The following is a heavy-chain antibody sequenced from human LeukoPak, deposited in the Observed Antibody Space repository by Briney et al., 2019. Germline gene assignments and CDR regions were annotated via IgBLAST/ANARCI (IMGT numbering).Heavy chain of an antibody. CDR2: ISSTSSSI. Sequence: GGSLRLSCAASGITLTGFPTTGVRRAPGKGLEWVSSISSTSSSIYYADSVKGRFTISRDNAKNSLYLQMNSLRVEDTAVYYCAREGKYCTGVLCYDEHCGQGTLVTVSS. CDR1: GITLTGFP. D-gene: IGHD2-8*02. J-gene: IGHJ4*02. CDR3: AREGKYCTGVLCYDEH. V-gene: IGHV3-21*01.